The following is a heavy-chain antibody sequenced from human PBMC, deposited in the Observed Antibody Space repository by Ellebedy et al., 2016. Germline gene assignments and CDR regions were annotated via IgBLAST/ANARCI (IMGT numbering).Heavy chain of an antibody. V-gene: IGHV1-2*04. D-gene: IGHD2-15*01. CDR3: ARQVAHNWYFDL. CDR1: GYTFTTFS. CDR2: INCNSGDT. Sequence: ASVKVSCXASGYTFTTFSITWVRQVPGQGLEWMGWINCNSGDTKYSQKFQGWVTMTRDTSISTAYMELRRLTSDDAAVYYCARQVAHNWYFDLWGRGTLVTVSS. J-gene: IGHJ2*01.